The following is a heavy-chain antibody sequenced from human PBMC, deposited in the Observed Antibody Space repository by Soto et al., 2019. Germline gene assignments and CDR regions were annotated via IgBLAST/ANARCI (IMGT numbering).Heavy chain of an antibody. CDR2: ISYDGSNK. CDR1: GFTFSSYA. J-gene: IGHJ4*02. Sequence: QVQLVESGGGVVQPGRSLRLSCAASGFTFSSYAMHWVRQAPGKGLEWVAVISYDGSNKYYADSVKGRFTISRDNSKNTLYLQMNSRRAEDTAVYYCARELERIFDCWGQGTLVTVSS. V-gene: IGHV3-30-3*01. CDR3: ARELERIFDC. D-gene: IGHD1-1*01.